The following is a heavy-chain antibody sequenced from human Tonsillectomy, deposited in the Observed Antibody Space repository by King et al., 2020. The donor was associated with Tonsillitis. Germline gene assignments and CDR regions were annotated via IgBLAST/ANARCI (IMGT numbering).Heavy chain of an antibody. Sequence: QLQESGPGLVKPSETLSLTCTVSGGYISSYSWSWIRQSPGKGLEWIGYIYYSGSTNYNPSLKSRVTISVDTSKSQFSLNLSSVTAAHTAVYYCTSLSRTWYFAFWGQGALVTVSS. D-gene: IGHD1-14*01. V-gene: IGHV4-59*08. J-gene: IGHJ4*02. CDR2: IYYSGST. CDR1: GGYISSYS. CDR3: TSLSRTWYFAF.